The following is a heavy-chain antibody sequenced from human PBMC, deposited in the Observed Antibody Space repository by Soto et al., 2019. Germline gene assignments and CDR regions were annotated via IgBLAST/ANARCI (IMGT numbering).Heavy chain of an antibody. D-gene: IGHD2-8*02. CDR1: GCICTSYD. CDR2: ILVGGST. Sequence: SGGSLRLSCAASGCICTSYDLSWVRQAPGKGLEWVSTILVGGSTHYEDSVKGRFTISRDRSKNTVYLQMNSLTAGDTAVYYCAKATATGGGAFDICGQGTMVTVSS. J-gene: IGHJ3*02. V-gene: IGHV3-23*01. CDR3: AKATATGGGAFDI.